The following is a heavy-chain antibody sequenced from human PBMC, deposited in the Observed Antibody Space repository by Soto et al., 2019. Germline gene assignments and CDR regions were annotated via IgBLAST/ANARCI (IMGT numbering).Heavy chain of an antibody. Sequence: KPSETLSLTCAVSGGSIISSSYYWGWIRQPPGKGLEWIGSIYYTGSTYYNPSLKSRVTISVDTSKNQFSLKLSSVTAADTAVYYCARLRHDYVAWGQGTLVTVSS. CDR2: IYYTGST. CDR3: ARLRHDYVA. D-gene: IGHD3-16*01. V-gene: IGHV4-39*01. CDR1: GGSIISSSYY. J-gene: IGHJ4*02.